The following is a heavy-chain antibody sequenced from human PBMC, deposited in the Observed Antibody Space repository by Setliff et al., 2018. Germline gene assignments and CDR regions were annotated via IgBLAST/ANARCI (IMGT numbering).Heavy chain of an antibody. CDR1: GFSFRTFS. J-gene: IGHJ3*02. Sequence: GSLRLSCAASGFSFRTFSMHWVRQAPGKGLEWVSSISPDSIHIYYADSVKGRFTISRDNARDSPYLHMNSLGAEDTAVYYCARSPANGGHDAFDIWGQGTMVTVSS. D-gene: IGHD6-25*01. V-gene: IGHV3-21*01. CDR3: ARSPANGGHDAFDI. CDR2: ISPDSIHI.